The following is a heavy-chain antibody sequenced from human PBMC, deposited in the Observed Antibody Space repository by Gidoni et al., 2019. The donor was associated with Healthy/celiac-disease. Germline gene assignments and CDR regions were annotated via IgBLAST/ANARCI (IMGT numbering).Heavy chain of an antibody. D-gene: IGHD6-19*01. V-gene: IGHV1-46*01. CDR1: GYTFPSYY. J-gene: IGHJ4*02. CDR3: ARDPTGPPSRGWYDY. CDR2: SNPSGGST. Sequence: QVLLVQSGAAVKKPGSSVKVSSKASGYTFPSYYMHWVRQAPEQGLEWMGISNPSGGSTSYAQKFQGRVTMTRDTSTSTVYMELSSLRSEDTDVYYCARDPTGPPSRGWYDYWGQGTLVTVSS.